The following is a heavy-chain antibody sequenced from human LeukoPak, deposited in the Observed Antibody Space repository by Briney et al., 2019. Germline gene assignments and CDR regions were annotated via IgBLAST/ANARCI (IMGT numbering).Heavy chain of an antibody. CDR2: IYSGGST. CDR1: GFTVSRNY. J-gene: IGHJ4*02. CDR3: ARDPASIEATAQ. V-gene: IGHV3-53*01. Sequence: PGGSLRLSCAASGFTVSRNYMSWVRQAPGKGLEWVSVIYSGGSTKYADSVRGRFTVSRDNSKSTLYLQMNSLRAEDAAVYYCARDPASIEATAQWGQGTLVSVSS. D-gene: IGHD5-12*01.